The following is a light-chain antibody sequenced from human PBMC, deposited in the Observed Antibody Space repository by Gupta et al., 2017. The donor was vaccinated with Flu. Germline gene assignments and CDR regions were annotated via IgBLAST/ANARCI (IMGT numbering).Light chain of an antibody. J-gene: IGKJ4*01. CDR2: KTS. Sequence: PSTLSASVGDRVTVTCRASPSISVWLAWFQQKPGKAPKVLIYKTSNLESGVPSRFSGSGSGTEFTLTISSLQPDDSATYYCQQDSSYPITFGGGTKVEIK. V-gene: IGKV1-5*03. CDR3: QQDSSYPIT. CDR1: PSISVW.